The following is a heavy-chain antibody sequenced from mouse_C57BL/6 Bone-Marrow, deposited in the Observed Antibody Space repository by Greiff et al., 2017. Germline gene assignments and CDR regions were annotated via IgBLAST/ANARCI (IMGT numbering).Heavy chain of an antibody. CDR3: SRILIYYYGSSYDWYFDV. Sequence: QVQLQQSGAELAKPGASVKLSCKASGYTFTSYWMHWVKQRPGQGLEWIGYINPSSGYTKYNQKFKDKATLTADKSYSTAYMQLRSLTYEHSAVYDCSRILIYYYGSSYDWYFDVWVTGTTVTVSS. D-gene: IGHD1-1*01. CDR2: INPSSGYT. CDR1: GYTFTSYW. J-gene: IGHJ1*03. V-gene: IGHV1-7*01.